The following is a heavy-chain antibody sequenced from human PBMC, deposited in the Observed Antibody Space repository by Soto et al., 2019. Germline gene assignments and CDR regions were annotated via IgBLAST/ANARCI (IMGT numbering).Heavy chain of an antibody. Sequence: SETLSLTCAVYGGSFSGYYWSWIRQPPGRGLEWIGEINHSGSTNYNPSLKSRVTISVDTSKNQFSLKLSSVTAADTAVYYCARGILYYFDYWGQGTLVTVSS. CDR1: GGSFSGYY. CDR2: INHSGST. V-gene: IGHV4-34*01. J-gene: IGHJ4*02. CDR3: ARGILYYFDY.